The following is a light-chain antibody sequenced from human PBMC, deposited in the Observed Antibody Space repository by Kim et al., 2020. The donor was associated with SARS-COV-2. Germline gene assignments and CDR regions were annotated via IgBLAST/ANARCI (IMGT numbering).Light chain of an antibody. CDR1: SSDIGGYNY. CDR3: NSYTSSSTLV. CDR2: DVS. V-gene: IGLV2-14*03. Sequence: GQSSTISGTGTSSDIGGYNYVSWYQQHPGKAPKLIIYDVSNRPSGVSDRFSGSKSGNTASLTISGLQAEDEADYYCNSYTSSSTLVFGGGTKLTVL. J-gene: IGLJ3*02.